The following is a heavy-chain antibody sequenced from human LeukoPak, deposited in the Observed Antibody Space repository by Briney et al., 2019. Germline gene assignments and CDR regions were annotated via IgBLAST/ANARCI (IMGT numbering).Heavy chain of an antibody. CDR3: ARGASVVAGSDNAFDI. V-gene: IGHV3-21*01. J-gene: IGHJ3*02. CDR1: GFTFSSYS. CDR2: ISSSSIYI. Sequence: GGSLRLSCAASGFTFSSYSMNWVRQAPGKGLEWVSSISSSSIYIYYADSVKGRFTISRDNAKKSVHLQMNSLRAEDTAVYYCARGASVVAGSDNAFDIWGQGTMVTVSS. D-gene: IGHD6-19*01.